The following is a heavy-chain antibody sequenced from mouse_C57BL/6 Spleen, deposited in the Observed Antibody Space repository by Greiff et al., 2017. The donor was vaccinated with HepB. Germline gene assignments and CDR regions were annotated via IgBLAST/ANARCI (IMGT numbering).Heavy chain of an antibody. CDR2: IYPGDGDT. V-gene: IGHV1-80*01. Sequence: QVQLKESGAELVKPGASVKISCKASGYAFSSYWMNWVKQRPGKGLEWIGQIYPGDGDTNYNGKFKGKATLTADKSSSTAYMQLSSLTSEDSAVYFCARSGDGNYGDYWGQGTTLTVSS. D-gene: IGHD2-1*01. CDR3: ARSGDGNYGDY. CDR1: GYAFSSYW. J-gene: IGHJ2*01.